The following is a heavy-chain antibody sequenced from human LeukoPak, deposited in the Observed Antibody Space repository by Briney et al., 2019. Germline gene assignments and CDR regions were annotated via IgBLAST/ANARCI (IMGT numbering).Heavy chain of an antibody. Sequence: GGSLRLSCAASGFTFSSYWMHWVRQAPGKGLVWVSRINSDGSSTSYADSVKGRFTISRDNAKNTLYLQMNSLRAEHTAVYYWARAEPERAVAGDLSYWGQGTLVTVSS. CDR1: GFTFSSYW. CDR2: INSDGSST. D-gene: IGHD6-19*01. J-gene: IGHJ4*02. CDR3: ARAEPERAVAGDLSY. V-gene: IGHV3-74*01.